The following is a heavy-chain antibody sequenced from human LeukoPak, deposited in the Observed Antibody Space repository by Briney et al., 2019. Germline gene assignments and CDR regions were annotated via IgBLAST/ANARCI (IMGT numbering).Heavy chain of an antibody. J-gene: IGHJ3*02. CDR1: GFTFSSYS. CDR3: ARERPAAASAFDI. D-gene: IGHD6-13*01. CDR2: ISSSSSTI. Sequence: SGGSLRLSCAASGFTFSSYSMNWVRQAPGKGLEWVSYISSSSSTIYYADSVKGRFTISRDNAKNSLYLQMNSLRAEDTAVYYCARERPAAASAFDIWGQGTMVTVSS. V-gene: IGHV3-48*04.